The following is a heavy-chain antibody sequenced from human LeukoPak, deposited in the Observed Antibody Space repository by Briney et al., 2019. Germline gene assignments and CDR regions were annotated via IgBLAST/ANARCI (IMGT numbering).Heavy chain of an antibody. V-gene: IGHV3-7*01. Sequence: GGSLRLSCAASGFTFSSYWMSWVRQAPGKGLEWVANIKQDGSEKYYVDSVKGRFTISRDNAKNSLYLQMNSLRAEDTAVYYCARVPFGGMISYYFDYWGRGTLVTVSS. J-gene: IGHJ4*02. CDR3: ARVPFGGMISYYFDY. D-gene: IGHD3-10*01. CDR2: IKQDGSEK. CDR1: GFTFSSYW.